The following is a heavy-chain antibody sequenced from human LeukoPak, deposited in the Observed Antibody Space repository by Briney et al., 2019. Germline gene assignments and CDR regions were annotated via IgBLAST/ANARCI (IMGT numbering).Heavy chain of an antibody. D-gene: IGHD6-13*01. Sequence: PSETRSLTCTVSGGSISSYYWSWIRQPPGKGLEWIGYIYYSGSTNYNPSLKSRVTISVDTSKNQFSLKLSSVTAADTAVYYCARPARRGSWHSDYWGQGTLVTVSS. CDR3: ARPARRGSWHSDY. CDR2: IYYSGST. V-gene: IGHV4-59*12. CDR1: GGSISSYY. J-gene: IGHJ4*02.